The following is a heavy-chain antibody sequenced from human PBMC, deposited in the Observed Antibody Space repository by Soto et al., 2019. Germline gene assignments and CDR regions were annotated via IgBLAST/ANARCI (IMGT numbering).Heavy chain of an antibody. J-gene: IGHJ5*02. D-gene: IGHD4-4*01. Sequence: QVQLVESGGGVVQPGMSLRLSCAASGFTFSSYGMHWVRQAPGKGLEWVAVISYDGSNKYYADSVKGRFTISRDNSTNPLYLKMNSLRAEDTAVYCGAQDWATTVTSSGVDHWGPGTLVTVSS. CDR2: ISYDGSNK. CDR1: GFTFSSYG. CDR3: AQDWATTVTSSGVDH. V-gene: IGHV3-30*18.